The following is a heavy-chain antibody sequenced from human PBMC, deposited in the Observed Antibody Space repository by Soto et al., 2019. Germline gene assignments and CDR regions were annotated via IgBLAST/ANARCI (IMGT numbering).Heavy chain of an antibody. V-gene: IGHV3-11*01. Sequence: GGSLRLSCAASGFTFSDYYMSWIRQAPGKGLEWVSYISSSGSTIYYADSVKGRFTISRDNAKNSLYLQMNSLRAEDTAVYYCARRKDIVVVPAAMDVWGKGTTVTVSS. D-gene: IGHD2-2*01. J-gene: IGHJ6*04. CDR2: ISSSGSTI. CDR3: ARRKDIVVVPAAMDV. CDR1: GFTFSDYY.